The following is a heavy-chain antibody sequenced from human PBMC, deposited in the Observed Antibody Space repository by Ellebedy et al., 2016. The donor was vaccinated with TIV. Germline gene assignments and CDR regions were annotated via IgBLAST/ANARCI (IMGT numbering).Heavy chain of an antibody. J-gene: IGHJ6*02. CDR2: ISAYNGNT. Sequence: AASVKVSCKASGYTFTSYGISWVRQAPGQGLEWMGWISAYNGNTNYAQKLQGRVTMTTDTSTSTAYMELRSLRSDDTAVYYCARELLWFGESFYGLDVWGQGTTVTVSS. D-gene: IGHD3-10*01. CDR1: GYTFTSYG. CDR3: ARELLWFGESFYGLDV. V-gene: IGHV1-18*01.